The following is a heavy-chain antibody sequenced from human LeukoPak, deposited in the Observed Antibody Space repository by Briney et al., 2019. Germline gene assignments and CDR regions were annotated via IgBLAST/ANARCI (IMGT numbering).Heavy chain of an antibody. CDR2: IYYSGST. J-gene: IGHJ5*02. Sequence: PSETLSLTCTVSGDSIRSYYWSWIRQPPGKGLEWIGYIYYSGSTNYNPSLKSRVTISLDTSKSHFSLKVSSVAAADTAVYYCASGNYDFWSGHPNWFDPWGQGTLVTVSS. CDR3: ASGNYDFWSGHPNWFDP. V-gene: IGHV4-59*01. D-gene: IGHD3-3*01. CDR1: GDSIRSYY.